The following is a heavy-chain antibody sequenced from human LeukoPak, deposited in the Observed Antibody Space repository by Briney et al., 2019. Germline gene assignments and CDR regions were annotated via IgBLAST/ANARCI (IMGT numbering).Heavy chain of an antibody. J-gene: IGHJ4*02. CDR1: GGSVSSNY. V-gene: IGHV4-59*08. D-gene: IGHD4-17*01. CDR3: ARHNIASDGARLFDF. CDR2: IYHSGYA. Sequence: SETLSLTCSVSGGSVSSNYWAWLRQPPGKGPEWIGYIYHSGYAKYNPSFKSRVTMSVNTSKSQFSLQLTSVTAADTAVYYCARHNIASDGARLFDFWGRGTLVAVSS.